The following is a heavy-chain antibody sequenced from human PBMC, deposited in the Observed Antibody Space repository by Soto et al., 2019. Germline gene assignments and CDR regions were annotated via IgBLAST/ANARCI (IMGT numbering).Heavy chain of an antibody. Sequence: HPGGSLRLSCATSGVTFNSYAMSWVRQAPGKGLEWVSGISASGGGTYYLDSVKGRFTIPKDSSTNTLYLQMNSLRVEDTALYFCGKDPNGDYVGGFDFWGPGTMVTVSS. CDR2: ISASGGGT. J-gene: IGHJ3*01. CDR3: GKDPNGDYVGGFDF. V-gene: IGHV3-23*01. D-gene: IGHD4-17*01. CDR1: GVTFNSYA.